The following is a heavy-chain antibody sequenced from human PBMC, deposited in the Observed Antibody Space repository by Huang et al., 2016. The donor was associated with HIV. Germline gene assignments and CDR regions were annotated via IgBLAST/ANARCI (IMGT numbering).Heavy chain of an antibody. D-gene: IGHD4-17*01. CDR2: ISAGGGGT. CDR1: GLTFSNYD. Sequence: EVQLLESGGGLAQPGGSLRLSCAASGLTFSNYDMGWVRQAPGKGLEWVSTISAGGGGTFYPDSGKGRFTISRDNSKNTLYLQMNSLKAEDTAVYYCGVTTDYWGQGTLVSVSS. CDR3: GVTTDY. V-gene: IGHV3-23*01. J-gene: IGHJ4*02.